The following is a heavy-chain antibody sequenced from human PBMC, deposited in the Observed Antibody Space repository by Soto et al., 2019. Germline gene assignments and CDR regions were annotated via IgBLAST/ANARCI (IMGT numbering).Heavy chain of an antibody. Sequence: QVQLQESGPGLVKPSETLSLTCAVSGASVSRIGFHWGWIRQPPGQGLEWIGSIYDAGTTFYNPSLKRRVTISAGTSKNHFSLRLTSVTAADTAVYYCARRGSGHTFDYWGQGTLVTVSS. D-gene: IGHD3-10*01. V-gene: IGHV4-39*01. CDR3: ARRGSGHTFDY. CDR2: IYDAGTT. J-gene: IGHJ4*02. CDR1: GASVSRIGFH.